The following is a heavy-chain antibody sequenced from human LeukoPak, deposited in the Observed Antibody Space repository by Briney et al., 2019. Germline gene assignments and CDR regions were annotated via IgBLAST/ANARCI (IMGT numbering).Heavy chain of an antibody. D-gene: IGHD6-25*01. CDR2: IWYDGTNK. CDR1: GFTFSSYG. CDR3: TPPLGYSGPSAGYGMDV. V-gene: IGHV3-33*01. Sequence: GGSLRLSCAASGFTFSSYGMHWVRQAPGKGLEWVAVIWYDGTNKYYADSVKGRFTISRDNSENTLYLQMNSLRAEDTAVYYCTPPLGYSGPSAGYGMDVWGQGATVTVSS. J-gene: IGHJ6*02.